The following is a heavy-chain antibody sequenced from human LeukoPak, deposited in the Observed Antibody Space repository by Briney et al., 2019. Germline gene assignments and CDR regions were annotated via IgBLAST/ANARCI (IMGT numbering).Heavy chain of an antibody. D-gene: IGHD3-16*01. J-gene: IGHJ3*02. CDR1: GFTFSSYS. CDR2: ISSSSSYI. V-gene: IGHV3-21*01. Sequence: GGSLRLSCAASGFTFSSYSMNWVRQAPGKGLEWVSSISSSSSYIYYADSVKGRFTISRDNAKNSLYLQMNSLRAEDTAVYYCARERGTLGAFDIWGQGTMVTVSS. CDR3: ARERGTLGAFDI.